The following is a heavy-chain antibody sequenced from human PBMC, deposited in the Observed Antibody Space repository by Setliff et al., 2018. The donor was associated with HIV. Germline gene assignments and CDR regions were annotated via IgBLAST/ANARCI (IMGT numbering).Heavy chain of an antibody. CDR3: AIFFVTSVTTQDH. J-gene: IGHJ4*02. CDR2: INHSGRT. CDR1: GDSITNSMHY. D-gene: IGHD4-17*01. Sequence: SETLSLTCTVSGDSITNSMHYWSWIRQPPGKGLEFIGSINHSGRTKYNPSLKSRVTMSVDTSKNQFSLKLKSVTAADTAVYYCAIFFVTSVTTQDHWGQGTLVTVSS. V-gene: IGHV4-39*07.